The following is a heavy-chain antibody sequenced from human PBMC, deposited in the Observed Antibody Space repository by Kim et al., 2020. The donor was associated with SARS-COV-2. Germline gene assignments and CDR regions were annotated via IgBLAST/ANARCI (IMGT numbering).Heavy chain of an antibody. CDR2: IYTSGST. CDR1: ELSVSSNY. D-gene: IGHD3-9*01. V-gene: IGHV3-53*01. J-gene: IGHJ4*02. Sequence: GGSLRLSCAASELSVSSNYMSWVRQAPGEGLQWVSIIYTSGSTHYADSVKGRFTIPRDISRNTVYLEMNILRVDDTAVYFCVGGQNYWRLLDWGKGT. CDR3: VGGQNYWRLLD.